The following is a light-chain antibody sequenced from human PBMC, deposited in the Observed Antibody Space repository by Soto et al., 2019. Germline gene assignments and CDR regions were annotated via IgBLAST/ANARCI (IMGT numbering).Light chain of an antibody. CDR3: SSYTVTSVTLYV. J-gene: IGLJ1*01. CDR2: EVS. V-gene: IGLV2-14*01. Sequence: QSALTQPASVSGSPGQSITISCTGTSSDIGSHNYVSWYQQHPGKAPKVMIYEVSNRPSGVSNRFSGSKSGNTASLTISGLQAEDEADYYCSSYTVTSVTLYVFGTGTKRTVL. CDR1: SSDIGSHNY.